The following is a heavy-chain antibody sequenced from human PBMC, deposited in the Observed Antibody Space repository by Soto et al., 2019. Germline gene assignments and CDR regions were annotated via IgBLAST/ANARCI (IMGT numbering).Heavy chain of an antibody. V-gene: IGHV4-30-2*01. CDR2: IYHSGST. CDR1: GGSISSGGYS. CDR3: ARAGGLGAVAADY. J-gene: IGHJ4*02. Sequence: QLQLQESGSGLVKPSQTLSLTCAVSGGSISSGGYSWSWIRQPPGKGLEWIGYIYHSGSTYYNPSLKSRVTVSVDRSKNQFSLKLSSVTAADTAVYYCARAGGLGAVAADYWGQGTLVTVSS. D-gene: IGHD6-19*01.